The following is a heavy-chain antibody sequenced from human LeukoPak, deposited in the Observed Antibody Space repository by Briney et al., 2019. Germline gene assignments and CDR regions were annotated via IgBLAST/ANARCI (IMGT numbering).Heavy chain of an antibody. CDR1: GGSFSGYY. V-gene: IGHV4-34*01. CDR2: INHSGST. Sequence: SETLSLTCAVYGGSFSGYYRSWIRQPPGKGLEWIGEINHSGSTNYNPSLKSRVTISVDTSKNQFSLKLSSVTAADTAVYYCARDHYVWGSYRHFDYWGQGTLVTVSS. D-gene: IGHD3-16*02. J-gene: IGHJ4*02. CDR3: ARDHYVWGSYRHFDY.